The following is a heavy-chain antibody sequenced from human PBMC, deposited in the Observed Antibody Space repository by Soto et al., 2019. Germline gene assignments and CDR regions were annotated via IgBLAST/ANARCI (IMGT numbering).Heavy chain of an antibody. Sequence: PSETLSLTCTVSGVSISSYYWSWIRQPPGKGLEWIGYTYYSGSTTYNPSLKSRVTISVDTSKNQFSLKLISVTAADTAVYYCAIYLGSGYVSRFDPSCPATQVTVSS. V-gene: IGHV4-59*01. J-gene: IGHJ5*02. D-gene: IGHD5-12*01. CDR2: TYYSGST. CDR1: GVSISSYY. CDR3: AIYLGSGYVSRFDP.